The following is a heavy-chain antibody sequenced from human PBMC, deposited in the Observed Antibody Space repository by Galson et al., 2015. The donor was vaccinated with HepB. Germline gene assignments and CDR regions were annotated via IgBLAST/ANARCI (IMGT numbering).Heavy chain of an antibody. J-gene: IGHJ4*02. CDR2: INPNSGGT. V-gene: IGHV1-2*02. CDR3: ARGNYDFWSGYKYYCDY. D-gene: IGHD3-3*01. Sequence: SVKVSCKASGYTFTGNYMHWVRQAPGQGLEWMGWINPNSGGTNYAQKFQGRVTMTRDTSISTAYMELSRLISDDTAVYYCARGNYDFWSGYKYYCDYWGQGTPVTVSS. CDR1: GYTFTGNY.